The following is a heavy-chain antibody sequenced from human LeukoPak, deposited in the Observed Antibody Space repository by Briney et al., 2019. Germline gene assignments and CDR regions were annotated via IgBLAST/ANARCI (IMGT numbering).Heavy chain of an antibody. V-gene: IGHV4-39*01. CDR3: ARLLYIVVVPAAKGWFDP. Sequence: SETLSLTCTVSGGSISSSSYYWGWIRQPPGKGLEWIGSIYYSGSTYYNPSLKSRVTISVDTSKNQFSLKLSSVTAADTAVYYCARLLYIVVVPAAKGWFDPWGQGTLVTVSS. CDR1: GGSISSSSYY. CDR2: IYYSGST. D-gene: IGHD2-2*01. J-gene: IGHJ5*02.